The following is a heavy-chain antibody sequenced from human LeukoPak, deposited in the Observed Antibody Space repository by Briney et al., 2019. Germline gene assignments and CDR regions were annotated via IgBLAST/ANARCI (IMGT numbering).Heavy chain of an antibody. CDR1: GGSISRTTDH. CDR3: ARVSGDRFYFYGMDV. CDR2: IYYSGST. Sequence: PSETLSLTCTVSGGSISRTTDHWGWIRHPPGKGLEWIGSIYYSGSTYYNPSLKTRVTISVDTSKNQFSLKLSSVTAADTAVYYCARVSGDRFYFYGMDVWGQGTTVTVSS. V-gene: IGHV4-39*01. D-gene: IGHD4-17*01. J-gene: IGHJ6*02.